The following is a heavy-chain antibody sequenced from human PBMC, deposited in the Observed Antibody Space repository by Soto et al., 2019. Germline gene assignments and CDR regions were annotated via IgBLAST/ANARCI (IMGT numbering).Heavy chain of an antibody. CDR2: ISGSGGST. D-gene: IGHD3-22*01. Sequence: PGGSLRLSCAASGFTFSSYAMSWVRQAPGKGLEWVSAISGSGGSTYYADSVKGRFTISRDNSKNTLYLQMNSLRAEDTAVYYCAKDRSGYYDSSGPTILHYWGQGTLVTVSS. CDR1: GFTFSSYA. CDR3: AKDRSGYYDSSGPTILHY. J-gene: IGHJ4*02. V-gene: IGHV3-23*01.